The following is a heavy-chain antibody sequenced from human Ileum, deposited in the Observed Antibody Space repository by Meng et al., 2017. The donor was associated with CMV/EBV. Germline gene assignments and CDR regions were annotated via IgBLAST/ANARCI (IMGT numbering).Heavy chain of an antibody. V-gene: IGHV4-30-4*08. D-gene: IGHD2-15*01. CDR3: VRQVVAASFDY. J-gene: IGHJ4*02. Sequence: QVQLPAAGPGRVKPSHTLSLTCTCLGGSITSGNSYWSWIRQPPGRGLEWIGYIYYSGSPYYKPSLKSRVTISLDTSKNQFSLNLRSVTATDSAVYYCVRQVVAASFDYWGQGALVTVSS. CDR2: IYYSGSP. CDR1: GGSITSGNSY.